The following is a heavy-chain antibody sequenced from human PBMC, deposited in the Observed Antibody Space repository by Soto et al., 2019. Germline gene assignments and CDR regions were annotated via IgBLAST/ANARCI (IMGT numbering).Heavy chain of an antibody. CDR2: INSDGSTT. J-gene: IGHJ6*02. CDR1: GFTFSTYW. Sequence: EVPLVESGGGLVQPGGSLRLSCAASGFTFSTYWMHWVRQAPGKGLVWVSRINSDGSTTNYADSVKGRFTISRDNVKNTLYLQMNSLRAEDTAVYYCARDAYYDMGVWGQGTTVTVSS. V-gene: IGHV3-74*01. CDR3: ARDAYYDMGV.